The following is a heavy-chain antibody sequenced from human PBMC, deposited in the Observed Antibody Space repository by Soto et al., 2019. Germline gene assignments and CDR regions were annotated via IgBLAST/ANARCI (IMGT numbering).Heavy chain of an antibody. V-gene: IGHV4-61*01. D-gene: IGHD2-2*01. CDR3: ARDLPAIVAAAMPRRAFDI. Sequence: SETLSLTCTVSGGSVNSDSSYWSWIRQPPGKGLEWIGYIYSSGGTNYNPSLKSRVTISVDKAKNQFSLKLSSLTAADTAVYYCARDLPAIVAAAMPRRAFDIWGQGTMVTVSS. J-gene: IGHJ3*02. CDR1: GGSVNSDSSY. CDR2: IYSSGGT.